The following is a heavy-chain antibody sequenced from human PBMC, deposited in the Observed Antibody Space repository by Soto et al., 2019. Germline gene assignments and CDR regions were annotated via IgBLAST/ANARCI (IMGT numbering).Heavy chain of an antibody. J-gene: IGHJ6*02. CDR1: GFTFSSYA. D-gene: IGHD1-26*01. CDR3: AKDEVGAAYYYYYGMDV. CDR2: ISGSGGST. V-gene: IGHV3-23*01. Sequence: HPGGSLRLSCAASGFTFSSYAMSWVRQAPGKGLEWVSAISGSGGSTYYADSVKGRFTISRDNSKNTLYLQMNSLRAEDTAVYYCAKDEVGAAYYYYYGMDVWGQGTTVTVSS.